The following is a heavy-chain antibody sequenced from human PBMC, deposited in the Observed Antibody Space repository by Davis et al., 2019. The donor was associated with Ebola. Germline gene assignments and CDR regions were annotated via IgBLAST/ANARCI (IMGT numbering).Heavy chain of an antibody. V-gene: IGHV4-59*01. J-gene: IGHJ5*02. CDR3: ARGMITFGGVIAPFDP. D-gene: IGHD3-16*02. CDR2: IYHSGST. CDR1: GGSISNYY. Sequence: SETLSLTCTVSGGSISNYYWSWIRQPPGKGLEWIGYIYHSGSTNYNPSLKSRVTFSIDPSRNQFSLRLSSVTAADTAVYYCARGMITFGGVIAPFDPWGQGTLVTVSS.